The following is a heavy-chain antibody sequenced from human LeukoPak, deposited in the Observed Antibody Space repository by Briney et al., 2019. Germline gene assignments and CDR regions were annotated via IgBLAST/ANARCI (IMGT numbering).Heavy chain of an antibody. CDR2: IVVGSGNT. J-gene: IGHJ4*02. Sequence: ASVKVSCKASGFTFTSSAMQWVRQARGQRLEWIGWIVVGSGNTNYAQKFQERVTITRDMSTSTAYMELSSLRSEDTAVYYCAAAVHCSGGSCYDFDYWGQGTLVTVSS. V-gene: IGHV1-58*02. D-gene: IGHD2-15*01. CDR1: GFTFTSSA. CDR3: AAAVHCSGGSCYDFDY.